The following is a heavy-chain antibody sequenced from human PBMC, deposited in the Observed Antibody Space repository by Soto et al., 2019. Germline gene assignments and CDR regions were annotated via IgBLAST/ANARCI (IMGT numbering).Heavy chain of an antibody. D-gene: IGHD3-10*01. CDR2: IYYSAST. CDR3: ETGRVYYGSEY. CDR1: GDSMSDDY. Sequence: PSETLSLTCSVPGDSMSDDYVSWIRQPPGKGQEWMGYIYYSASTNYKPSLNYNPSLKSRVTISLDTSQNQFSLKLTSMTAADTAVYYCETGRVYYGSEYWGHGTLVTVS. J-gene: IGHJ4*01. V-gene: IGHV4-59*01.